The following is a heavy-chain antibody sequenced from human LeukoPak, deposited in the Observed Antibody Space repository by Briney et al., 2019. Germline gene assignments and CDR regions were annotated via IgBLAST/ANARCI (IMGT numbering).Heavy chain of an antibody. D-gene: IGHD3-16*01. Sequence: GGSLRLSCAASGFTFSSYSMNWVRQAPGKGLEWVSSISSSSNYIHYADSLKGRFTVSRDNAKNSLYLQMNSLRAEDTAVYYCARGLDWGYWGQGTLVTVSS. CDR1: GFTFSSYS. V-gene: IGHV3-21*06. J-gene: IGHJ4*02. CDR2: ISSSSNYI. CDR3: ARGLDWGY.